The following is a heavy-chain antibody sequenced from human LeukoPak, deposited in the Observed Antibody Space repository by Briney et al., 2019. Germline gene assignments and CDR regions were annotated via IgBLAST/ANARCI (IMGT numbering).Heavy chain of an antibody. V-gene: IGHV4-59*01. CDR3: ARETAVDHSNWFDP. CDR2: IYYSGST. J-gene: IGHJ5*02. D-gene: IGHD6-19*01. Sequence: PSETLSLTCTVSGGSISSYYWSWIRQPPGKGLEWIGYIYYSGSTNYNPSLKSRVTISVDTSKNQFSLKLSSVTAADTAVYYCARETAVDHSNWFDPWGQGTLVTVSS. CDR1: GGSISSYY.